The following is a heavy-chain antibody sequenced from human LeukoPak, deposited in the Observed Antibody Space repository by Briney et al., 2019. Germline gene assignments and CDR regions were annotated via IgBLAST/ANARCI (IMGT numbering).Heavy chain of an antibody. CDR1: GFTVSSNY. CDR3: AGDLWYYGSGGQWDY. Sequence: GGSLRLSCAASGFTVSSNYMSWVRQAPGKGLEWVSVIYSGGSTYYADSVKGRFTISRDNSKNTLYLQMNSLRGEDAAVYYCAGDLWYYGSGGQWDYWGQGTLVTVSS. V-gene: IGHV3-66*01. CDR2: IYSGGST. J-gene: IGHJ4*02. D-gene: IGHD3-10*01.